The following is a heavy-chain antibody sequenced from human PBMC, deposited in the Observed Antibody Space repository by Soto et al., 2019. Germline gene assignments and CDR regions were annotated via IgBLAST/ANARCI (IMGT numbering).Heavy chain of an antibody. CDR3: ASGDYERADYYYYYMDV. Sequence: EASVKVSCKASGYTFTSYYMHWVRHSPGQGLEWMGIINPSGGSTSYAQKFQGRVTMTRDTSTSTVYMELSSLRSEDTAVYYCASGDYERADYYYYYMDVWGKGTTVTVSS. V-gene: IGHV1-46*03. CDR1: GYTFTSYY. D-gene: IGHD4-17*01. J-gene: IGHJ6*03. CDR2: INPSGGST.